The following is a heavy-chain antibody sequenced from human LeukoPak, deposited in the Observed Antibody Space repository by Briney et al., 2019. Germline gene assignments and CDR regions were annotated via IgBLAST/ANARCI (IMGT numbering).Heavy chain of an antibody. V-gene: IGHV3-30*02. CDR3: AKDYSGYYSYFDY. CDR2: IWYDGSNK. D-gene: IGHD3-22*01. J-gene: IGHJ4*02. CDR1: GFSFRSYG. Sequence: PGGSLRLSCAASGFSFRSYGMHWVRQAPGKGLEWVTVIWYDGSNKYYADSVKGRFTISRDNSKNTLYLQMNSLRAEDTAVYYCAKDYSGYYSYFDYWGQGTLVTVSS.